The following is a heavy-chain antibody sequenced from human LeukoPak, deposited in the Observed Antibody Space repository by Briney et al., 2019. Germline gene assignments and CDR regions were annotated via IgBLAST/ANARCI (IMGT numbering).Heavy chain of an antibody. J-gene: IGHJ3*02. CDR1: GFTFSSCW. V-gene: IGHV3-7*04. D-gene: IGHD3-10*01. CDR2: IKEDGSEK. Sequence: GGSLRLSCAASGFTFSSCWMSWVRQAPGKGLERLANIKEDGSEKYYVDSMKGRFTISRDNAKNSLYLQMNSLRAEDTAVYYCARDGSGGGFDIWGQGTMVTVSS. CDR3: ARDGSGGGFDI.